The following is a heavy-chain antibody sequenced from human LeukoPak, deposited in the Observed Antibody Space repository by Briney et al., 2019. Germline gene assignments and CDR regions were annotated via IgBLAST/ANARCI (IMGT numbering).Heavy chain of an antibody. CDR3: VRDDFNGNFFDS. Sequence: ASVRVSCKASGYSFTASYMHWVRQAPGQGLEGVGCINPKNGDTSSAQRFQGRVTMTRDTSFSTAYMDLSSLRSDDTAVYYCVRDDFNGNFFDSWGPGTLVTVSS. D-gene: IGHD2-8*01. V-gene: IGHV1-2*02. J-gene: IGHJ5*01. CDR1: GYSFTASY. CDR2: INPKNGDT.